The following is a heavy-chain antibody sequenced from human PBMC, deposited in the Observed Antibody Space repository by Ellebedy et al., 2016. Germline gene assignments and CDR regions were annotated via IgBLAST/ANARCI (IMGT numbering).Heavy chain of an antibody. V-gene: IGHV3-53*01. J-gene: IGHJ4*02. Sequence: GGSLRLXXAASGFTVSSNYMSWVRQAPGKGLEWVSVIYSGGSTYYADSVKGRFTISRDNSKNTLYLQMNSLRAEDTAVYYCRQGHYANYWGQGTLVTVSS. D-gene: IGHD4-17*01. CDR2: IYSGGST. CDR1: GFTVSSNY. CDR3: RQGHYANY.